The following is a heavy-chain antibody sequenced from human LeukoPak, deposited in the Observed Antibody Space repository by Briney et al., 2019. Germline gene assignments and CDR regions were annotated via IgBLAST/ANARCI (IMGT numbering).Heavy chain of an antibody. CDR3: ARTDSSGYWCLDY. J-gene: IGHJ4*02. Sequence: ASVKVSCKASGYTFTGYYMHWVRQAPGQGLEWMGWINPNSGGTNYAQKFQGRVTMTKDTSISTAYMELSTLRSDDTAVYYCARTDSSGYWCLDYWGQGTLVTVSS. CDR1: GYTFTGYY. V-gene: IGHV1-2*02. D-gene: IGHD3-22*01. CDR2: INPNSGGT.